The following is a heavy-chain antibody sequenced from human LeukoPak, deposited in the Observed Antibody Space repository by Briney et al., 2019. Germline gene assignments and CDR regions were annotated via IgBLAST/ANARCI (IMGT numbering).Heavy chain of an antibody. D-gene: IGHD3-22*01. CDR2: TSSSGSTI. J-gene: IGHJ3*02. CDR1: GFTFSSYE. V-gene: IGHV3-48*03. CDR3: ARDNTAYYYDSSGAFDI. Sequence: GGSLRLSCAASGFTFSSYEMNWVRQAPGKGLEWVSYTSSSGSTIYYADSVKGRFTISRDNAKNSLYLQMNSLRAEDTAVYYCARDNTAYYYDSSGAFDIWGQGTMVTVSS.